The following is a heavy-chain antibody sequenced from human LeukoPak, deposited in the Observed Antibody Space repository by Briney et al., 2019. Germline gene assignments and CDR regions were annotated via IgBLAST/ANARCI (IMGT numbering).Heavy chain of an antibody. D-gene: IGHD3-10*01. Sequence: PSETLSLSCTVSGGSVTSSSCCWGWIRQPPGMGLEWIGTVYYSGSTFYNPSLKSRVTISVDTSKNQFSLKLSSVTAADTAVYYCARHQATAYYYGPPDYWGQGTLVTVSS. CDR1: GGSVTSSSCC. J-gene: IGHJ4*02. CDR3: ARHQATAYYYGPPDY. CDR2: VYYSGST. V-gene: IGHV4-39*01.